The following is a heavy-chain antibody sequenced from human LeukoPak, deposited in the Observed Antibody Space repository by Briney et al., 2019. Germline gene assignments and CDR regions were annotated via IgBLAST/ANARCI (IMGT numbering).Heavy chain of an antibody. CDR3: ARDPVVPATSMQFDWYFDL. CDR2: ISHSGSP. J-gene: IGHJ2*01. V-gene: IGHV4-39*07. Sequence: SETLSLTCTVSGGSISSSSYYWGWIRQPPGKGLEWIGSISHSGSPYYNPSLKSRVTISVHTSKNQFSLKLSSVTAADTAVYYCARDPVVPATSMQFDWYFDLWGRGTLITVSS. D-gene: IGHD2-15*01. CDR1: GGSISSSSYY.